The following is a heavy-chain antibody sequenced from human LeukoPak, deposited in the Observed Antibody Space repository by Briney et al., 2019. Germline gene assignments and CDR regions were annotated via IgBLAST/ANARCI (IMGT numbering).Heavy chain of an antibody. J-gene: IGHJ3*02. CDR2: INHSGST. D-gene: IGHD1-26*01. Sequence: PSETLSLTCAVYGGSFSGYYWSWIRQPPGKGLEWIGEINHSGSTNYNPSLKSRVTISVDTSKNQFSLKLSSVTAADTAVYYCVCGESGSSGGAFDIWGQGTMVTVSS. V-gene: IGHV4-34*01. CDR1: GGSFSGYY. CDR3: VCGESGSSGGAFDI.